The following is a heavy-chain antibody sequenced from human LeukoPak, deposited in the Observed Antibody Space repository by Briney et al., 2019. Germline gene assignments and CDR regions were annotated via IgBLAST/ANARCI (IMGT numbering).Heavy chain of an antibody. D-gene: IGHD5-18*01. CDR2: ISSSSSYI. Sequence: PGGSLRLSCAASGFTFSSYSMNWVRQAPGKGLEWVSSISSSSSYIYYADSVKGRFTISRDNAKNSLYLHMNSLRAEDTAVYYCARAPAGYSYGYRKDFDYWGQGTLVTVSS. CDR1: GFTFSSYS. CDR3: ARAPAGYSYGYRKDFDY. V-gene: IGHV3-21*01. J-gene: IGHJ4*02.